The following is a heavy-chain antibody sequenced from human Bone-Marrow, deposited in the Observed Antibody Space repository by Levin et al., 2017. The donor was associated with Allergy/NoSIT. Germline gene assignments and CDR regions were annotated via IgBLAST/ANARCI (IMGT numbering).Heavy chain of an antibody. J-gene: IGHJ4*02. D-gene: IGHD6-13*01. CDR2: IKSKTDGGAA. Sequence: GGSLRLSCAASGFTFSYVWMSWVRQAPGKGLEWVGHIKSKTDGGAAEYAAPVTGRFTISRDDSKNTLYLQMTSLKTEDTAVYYCTTRLYSNSWFAEDYWGQGALVTVSS. CDR1: GFTFSYVW. V-gene: IGHV3-15*01. CDR3: TTRLYSNSWFAEDY.